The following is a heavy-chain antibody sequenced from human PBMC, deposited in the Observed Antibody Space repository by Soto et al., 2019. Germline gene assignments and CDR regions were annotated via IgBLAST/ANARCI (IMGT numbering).Heavy chain of an antibody. V-gene: IGHV4-30-2*01. CDR3: AGGRIGTRRDY. CDR1: GGSISSGGYS. CDR2: IYHSGST. Sequence: QLQLQESGSGLVKPSQTLSLTCAVSGGSISSGGYSWSWIRQPPGKGLEWIGYIYHSGSTYYNPYLKXRXTXAXXRATSQFSLKLRPVTAAATAVYYSAGGRIGTRRDYWVQGTLVTVSS. J-gene: IGHJ4*02. D-gene: IGHD2-2*01.